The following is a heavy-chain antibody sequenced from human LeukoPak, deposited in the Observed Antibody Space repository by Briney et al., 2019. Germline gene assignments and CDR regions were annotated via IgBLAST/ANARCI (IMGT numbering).Heavy chain of an antibody. V-gene: IGHV4-4*02. CDR3: ARDPPSFLPYYYDSSGYGRV. J-gene: IGHJ4*02. D-gene: IGHD3-22*01. CDR2: IYHSGST. CDR1: GGSISSSNW. Sequence: PSETLSLTCAVSGGSISSSNWWSWVRQPPGKGLEWIGEIYHSGSTNYNPSLKSRVTISVDKSKNQFSLKLSSVTAADTAVYYCARDPPSFLPYYYDSSGYGRVWGQGTLVTVSS.